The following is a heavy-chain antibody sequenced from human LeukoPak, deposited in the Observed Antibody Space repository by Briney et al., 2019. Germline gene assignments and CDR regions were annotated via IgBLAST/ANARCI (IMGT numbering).Heavy chain of an antibody. V-gene: IGHV3-9*01. CDR1: GFTFGDYA. J-gene: IGHJ4*02. CDR3: ARTPRGYSYGYYFDY. D-gene: IGHD5-18*01. Sequence: SGGSLRLSCAASGFTFGDYAMHWVRPAPGKGLEWVSGISWNSGSIGYADSVKGRFTISRDNAKNSLYLQMNSLRAEDTALYYCARTPRGYSYGYYFDYWGQGTLVTVSS. CDR2: ISWNSGSI.